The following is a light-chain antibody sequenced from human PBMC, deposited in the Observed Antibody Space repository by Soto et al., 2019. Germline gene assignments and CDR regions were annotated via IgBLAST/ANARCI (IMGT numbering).Light chain of an antibody. CDR1: SSNIGAGYD. Sequence: QAVVTQPPSVSGAPGQRVTISCTGSSSNIGAGYDVNWYQQLPGTAPKLLIYGNSNRPSGVPDRFSGSKSGTSASLAITGLQAEDEADYYCQSYDSSLSAHVVFGGGTKLTVL. CDR3: QSYDSSLSAHVV. J-gene: IGLJ2*01. V-gene: IGLV1-40*01. CDR2: GNS.